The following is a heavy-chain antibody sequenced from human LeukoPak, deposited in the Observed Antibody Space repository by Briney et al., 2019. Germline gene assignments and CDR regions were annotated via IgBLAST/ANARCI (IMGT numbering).Heavy chain of an antibody. J-gene: IGHJ6*03. CDR2: IYYSGST. CDR1: GGSISSGDYY. V-gene: IGHV4-30-4*08. D-gene: IGHD3-3*01. CDR3: ARNAYDFYYYYMDV. Sequence: PSQTLSLTCTVSGGSISSGDYYWSWIRQPPGKGLEWIGYIYYSGSTYYNPSLKSRVTMSVDTSKNQFSLKLSSVTAADTAVYYCARNAYDFYYYYMDVWGKGTTVTVSS.